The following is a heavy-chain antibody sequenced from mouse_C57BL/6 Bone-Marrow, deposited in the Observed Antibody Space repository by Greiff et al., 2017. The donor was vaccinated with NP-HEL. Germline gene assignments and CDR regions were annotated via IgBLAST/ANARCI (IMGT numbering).Heavy chain of an antibody. J-gene: IGHJ3*01. CDR2: ISSGSSTF. CDR1: GFTFSDYG. CDR3: AREGYDGAWFAY. V-gene: IGHV5-17*01. Sequence: EVKLVESGGGLVKPGGSLKLSCAASGFTFSDYGMHWVRQAPEKGLEWVAYISSGSSTFYYADTVKGRFTIFRDNAKNTLFLQMTSLRSEDTAMYYCAREGYDGAWFAYWGQGTLVTVSA. D-gene: IGHD2-2*01.